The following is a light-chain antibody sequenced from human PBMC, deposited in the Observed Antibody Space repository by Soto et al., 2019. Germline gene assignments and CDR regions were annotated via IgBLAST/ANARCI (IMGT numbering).Light chain of an antibody. V-gene: IGKV1-13*02. CDR1: QGISSA. CDR3: QQFTSDHPIT. CDR2: DAS. J-gene: IGKJ5*01. Sequence: AIQLTQSPSSLSASVGDRVTITCRASQGISSALAWYQQKPGKAPKLLIYDASSLESGVPSRFSGSGSGTDFTLTISSLQPEDFATYYCQQFTSDHPITFGQGTRREIK.